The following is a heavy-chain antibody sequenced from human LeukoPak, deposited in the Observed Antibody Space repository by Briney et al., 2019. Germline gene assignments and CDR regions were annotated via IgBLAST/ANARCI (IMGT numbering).Heavy chain of an antibody. Sequence: SETLSLTCTVSGYSISSGYLWGWIRRPPGKGLEWIGSIDGSGTSYYNPSLKSRVTISVDTSKNQFSLKLSSVTAADTAVYYCARGQEWELNYYYMDVWGKGTTVTVSS. CDR2: IDGSGTS. J-gene: IGHJ6*03. D-gene: IGHD1-26*01. CDR1: GYSISSGYL. V-gene: IGHV4-38-2*02. CDR3: ARGQEWELNYYYMDV.